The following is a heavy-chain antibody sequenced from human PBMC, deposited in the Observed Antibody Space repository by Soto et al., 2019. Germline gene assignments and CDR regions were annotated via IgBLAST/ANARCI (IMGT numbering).Heavy chain of an antibody. CDR3: AIDDSSGPLDY. Sequence: PSETLSLTSAVPGGSMCSYYCSWIRQPPGKGLEWIGYIYYSGSTNYNPSLKSRVTISVDTSKNQFSLKLSSVTAAETAVYYCAIDDSSGPLDYWGQGTLVTVPP. D-gene: IGHD6-19*01. J-gene: IGHJ4*02. CDR2: IYYSGST. CDR1: GGSMCSYY. V-gene: IGHV4-59*01.